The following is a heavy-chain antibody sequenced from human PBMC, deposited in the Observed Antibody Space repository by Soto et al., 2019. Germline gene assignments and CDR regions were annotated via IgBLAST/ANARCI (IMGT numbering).Heavy chain of an antibody. CDR2: INPNSGGT. Sequence: ASVKVSCKASGYTFTGYYMHWVRQAPGQGLEWMGWINPNSGGTNYAQKFQGRVTMTRDTSISTAYMELSRLRSDDTAVYYCARERGKSGWYNYWGQGTLVTVSS. CDR3: ARERGKSGWYNY. CDR1: GYTFTGYY. D-gene: IGHD6-19*01. V-gene: IGHV1-2*02. J-gene: IGHJ4*02.